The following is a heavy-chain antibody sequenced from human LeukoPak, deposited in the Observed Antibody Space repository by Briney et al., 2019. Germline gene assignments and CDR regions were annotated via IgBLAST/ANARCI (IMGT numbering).Heavy chain of an antibody. Sequence: GASVTVSCKASGYTFTSYDINWVRQATGQGLEWMGWMNPNSGNTGYAQKFQGRVTMTRNTSITTAYMELSSLISEDTAVYYCVRGRKRYLGIAAADFDYWGQGSLVTVSS. D-gene: IGHD6-13*01. CDR3: VRGRKRYLGIAAADFDY. CDR1: GYTFTSYD. V-gene: IGHV1-8*01. CDR2: MNPNSGNT. J-gene: IGHJ4*02.